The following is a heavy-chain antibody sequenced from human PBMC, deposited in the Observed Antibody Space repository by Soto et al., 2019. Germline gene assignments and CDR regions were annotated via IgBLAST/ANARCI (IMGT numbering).Heavy chain of an antibody. CDR3: ARRAVRTDAFDI. CDR2: IYYSGST. Sequence: QVQLQESGPGLVKPSETLSLTCTVSGGSISSYYWSWIRQPPGKGLEWIGYIYYSGSTNYNPSLKRRVTISVDTSKNQFSLKLSSVTAADTAVYYCARRAVRTDAFDIWGQGTMVTVSS. CDR1: GGSISSYY. V-gene: IGHV4-59*08. J-gene: IGHJ3*02.